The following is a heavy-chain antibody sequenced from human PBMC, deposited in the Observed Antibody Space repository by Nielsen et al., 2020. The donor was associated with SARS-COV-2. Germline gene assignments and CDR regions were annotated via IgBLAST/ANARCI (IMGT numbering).Heavy chain of an antibody. CDR3: ARGRLAAAGTHNYFDY. Sequence: SETLSLTCTVSGDSISNYCWSWIRQPPGKGLEWIGDICYSGNTNYNPSLKSRVTISVDTSKNQFSLKLSSVTAADTAVYCCARGRLAAAGTHNYFDYWGQGTLVTVSS. J-gene: IGHJ4*02. CDR2: ICYSGNT. D-gene: IGHD6-13*01. V-gene: IGHV4-59*12. CDR1: GDSISNYC.